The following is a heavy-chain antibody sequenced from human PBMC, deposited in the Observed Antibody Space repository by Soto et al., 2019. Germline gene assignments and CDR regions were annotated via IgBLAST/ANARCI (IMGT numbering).Heavy chain of an antibody. Sequence: GASVKVSCKASGYTFTSYYIQWVRQAPGQGLEWMGIINPSGGSTNYAQKFQGRVTMTRDTSTSTVYMELSSLRSEDTAIYYCSRGYPPRDQLCNLPGAFWGQGALVTVSS. CDR2: INPSGGST. J-gene: IGHJ4*02. D-gene: IGHD1-1*01. CDR1: GYTFTSYY. V-gene: IGHV1-46*03. CDR3: SRGYPPRDQLCNLPGAF.